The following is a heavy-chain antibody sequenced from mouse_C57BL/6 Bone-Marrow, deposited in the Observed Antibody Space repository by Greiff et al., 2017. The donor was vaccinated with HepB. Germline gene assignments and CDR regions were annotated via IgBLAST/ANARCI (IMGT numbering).Heavy chain of an antibody. V-gene: IGHV5-4*01. CDR1: GFTFSSYA. CDR3: ARERGAIYYGNYEGFAY. CDR2: ISDGGSYT. D-gene: IGHD2-1*01. Sequence: DVMLVESGGGLVKPGGSLKLSCAASGFTFSSYAMSWVRQTPEKRLEWVATISDGGSYTYYPDNVKGRFTISRDNAKNNLYLQMSHLKSEDTAMYYCARERGAIYYGNYEGFAYWGQGTLVTVSA. J-gene: IGHJ3*01.